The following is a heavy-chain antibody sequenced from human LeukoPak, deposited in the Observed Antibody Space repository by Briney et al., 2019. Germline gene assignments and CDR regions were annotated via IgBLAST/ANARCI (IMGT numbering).Heavy chain of an antibody. V-gene: IGHV4-34*01. CDR1: GGSFCGYY. CDR3: ATRTGIRWLQGVVDY. D-gene: IGHD5-24*01. Sequence: SETLSLTCAVYGGSFCGYYWSWMPHPPRKGLECSGEINHSGSTNYNPSLKRRVTISVDTSKNQYSLMLSSVTAADTAVYYCATRTGIRWLQGVVDYWGQGTLVTVSS. J-gene: IGHJ4*02. CDR2: INHSGST.